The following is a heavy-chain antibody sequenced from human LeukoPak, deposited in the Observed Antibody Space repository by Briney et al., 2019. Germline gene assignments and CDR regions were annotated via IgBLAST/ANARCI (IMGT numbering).Heavy chain of an antibody. Sequence: ASVKVSCKASGYTFTDYYIHWVRQAPGQGLEWMAWINANSGDTKFAQKFQGRVTMTRGTSISTAYMELSRLRSDDTAVYYCARADDILTGYYSGFDPWGQGTLVTVSS. D-gene: IGHD3-9*01. J-gene: IGHJ5*02. CDR3: ARADDILTGYYSGFDP. CDR1: GYTFTDYY. CDR2: INANSGDT. V-gene: IGHV1-2*02.